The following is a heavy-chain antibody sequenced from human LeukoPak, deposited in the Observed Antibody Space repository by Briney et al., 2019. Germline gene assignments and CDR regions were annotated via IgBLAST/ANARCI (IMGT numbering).Heavy chain of an antibody. CDR1: GGSISSYY. V-gene: IGHV4-59*01. J-gene: IGHJ4*02. D-gene: IGHD6-19*01. CDR2: IYYSGST. CDR3: ARGYSSGWYLY. Sequence: SETLSFTCTVSGGSISSYYWSWIRQPPGKGLEWIGYIYYSGSTNYNPSLKSRVTISVDTSKNQFSLKLSSVTAADTAVYYCARGYSSGWYLYWGQGTLVTVSS.